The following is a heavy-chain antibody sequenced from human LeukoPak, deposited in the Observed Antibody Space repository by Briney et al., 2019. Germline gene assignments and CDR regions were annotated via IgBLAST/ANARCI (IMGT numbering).Heavy chain of an antibody. V-gene: IGHV3-30*18. CDR3: AKSGAYDGRIDY. J-gene: IGHJ4*02. D-gene: IGHD5-12*01. Sequence: GGSLRLSCAASGFTFSSYGMHWVRQAPGKGLEWVAVISYDGSNKYYADSVKGRFTISRDNSKNTLYLQMNSLRAEDTAVYYCAKSGAYDGRIDYWGQGTPVTVSS. CDR1: GFTFSSYG. CDR2: ISYDGSNK.